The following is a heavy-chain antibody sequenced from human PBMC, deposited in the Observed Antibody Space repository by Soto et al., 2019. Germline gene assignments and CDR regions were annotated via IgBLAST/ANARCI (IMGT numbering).Heavy chain of an antibody. V-gene: IGHV3-74*01. CDR2: INSDGSST. D-gene: IGHD6-13*01. Sequence: VGSVRLSCAASGFTFSSYWMHWVRQAPGKGLVWVSRINSDGSSTSYADSVKGRFTISRDNAKNTLYLQMNSLRAEDTAVYYCARDYLPSGWFVAAAGTGDYWGQGTLVTVSS. CDR3: ARDYLPSGWFVAAAGTGDY. CDR1: GFTFSSYW. J-gene: IGHJ4*02.